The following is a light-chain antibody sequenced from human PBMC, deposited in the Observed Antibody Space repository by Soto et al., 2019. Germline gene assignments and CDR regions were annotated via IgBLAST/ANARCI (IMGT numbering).Light chain of an antibody. CDR3: QQCARSPLT. CDR2: DAS. V-gene: IGKV3-20*01. Sequence: EIVLTQSPGTLSLSPGESATLSCRASQSVTNNYLAWYQQKPGQAPRLLIADASRRATDIPDRFSGSGSGTEFTLTISRLEPEDFTVYYCQQCARSPLTFGQGTKVEMK. J-gene: IGKJ1*01. CDR1: QSVTNNY.